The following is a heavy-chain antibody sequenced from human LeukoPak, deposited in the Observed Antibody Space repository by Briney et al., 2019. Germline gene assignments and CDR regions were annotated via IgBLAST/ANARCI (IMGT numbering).Heavy chain of an antibody. J-gene: IGHJ4*02. V-gene: IGHV3-23*01. CDR2: ISGNGGST. CDR1: GFTFSSYA. CDR3: AKDRGRYLDWLYDF. D-gene: IGHD3-9*01. Sequence: GGSLRLSCAASGFTFSSYAMTWVRQPPGKGLEWVSGISGNGGSTYYADSVKGRFTISRDNSKNTLYLLMNSLRAEDTAAYYCAKDRGRYLDWLYDFWGQGTLVTVSS.